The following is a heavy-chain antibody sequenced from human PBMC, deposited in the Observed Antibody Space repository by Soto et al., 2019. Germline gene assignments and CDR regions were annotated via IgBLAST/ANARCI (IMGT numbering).Heavy chain of an antibody. CDR2: ISYDGSDK. J-gene: IGHJ4*02. CDR3: VGGQYYFAY. V-gene: IGHV3-30*03. Sequence: QVQLVESGGGVVQPGRSLRLSCAASGFPFTSYGMHWVREGPDKGLGWVAIISYDGSDKYYADSVKGRFTMSRDNSKNTLCLRRNSLTPEDTALYYCVGGQYYFAYRGQGTLVIVSS. CDR1: GFPFTSYG. D-gene: IGHD3-10*01.